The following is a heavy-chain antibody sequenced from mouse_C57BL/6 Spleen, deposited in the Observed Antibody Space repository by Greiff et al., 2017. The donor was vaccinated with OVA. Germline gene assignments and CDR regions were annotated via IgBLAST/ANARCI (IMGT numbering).Heavy chain of an antibody. Sequence: EVHLVESEGGLVQPGSSMKLSCTASGFTFSDYYMAWVRQVPEKGLEWVANINYDGSSTYYLDSLKSRFIISRDNAKNILYLQMSSLKSEDTATYYCARGDYYGSSYYYAMDYWGQGTSVTVSS. J-gene: IGHJ4*01. D-gene: IGHD1-1*01. CDR3: ARGDYYGSSYYYAMDY. V-gene: IGHV5-16*01. CDR1: GFTFSDYY. CDR2: INYDGSST.